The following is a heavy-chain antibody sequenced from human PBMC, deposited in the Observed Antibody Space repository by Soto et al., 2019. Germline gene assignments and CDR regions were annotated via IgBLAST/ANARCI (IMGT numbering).Heavy chain of an antibody. CDR3: ARDRYYGSGSYNYFDY. V-gene: IGHV1-3*01. CDR1: GYTFTKYS. CDR2: INAGNGFT. Sequence: ASVKVSCKASGYTFTKYSMHSVRQAPGRKLEWMGWINAGNGFTKYSQNFQDRVTITRDTSASTTYMELSSLRSEDTAVYYCARDRYYGSGSYNYFDYRGQGTPVTVSS. D-gene: IGHD3-10*01. J-gene: IGHJ4*02.